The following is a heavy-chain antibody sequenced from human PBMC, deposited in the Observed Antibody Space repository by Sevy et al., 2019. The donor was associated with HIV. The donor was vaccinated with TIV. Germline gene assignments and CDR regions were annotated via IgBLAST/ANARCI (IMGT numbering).Heavy chain of an antibody. Sequence: ASVKVSCKASGYTFTDYFMHWVRQAPGQGLEWMGWNNPNSGGTNYAQRFRGRVTMTRDTSISTAYMELSRLRSDDTAVYYCASLSGYYYDSSRYYNTDAFDIWGQGTMVTVSS. CDR1: GYTFTDYF. CDR2: NNPNSGGT. V-gene: IGHV1-2*02. CDR3: ASLSGYYYDSSRYYNTDAFDI. J-gene: IGHJ3*02. D-gene: IGHD3-22*01.